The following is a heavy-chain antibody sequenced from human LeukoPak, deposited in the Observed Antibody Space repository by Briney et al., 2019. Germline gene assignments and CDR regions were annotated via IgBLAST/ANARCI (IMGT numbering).Heavy chain of an antibody. CDR3: AKADVDTAMGPDYYYYGMDV. V-gene: IGHV3-73*01. D-gene: IGHD5-18*01. CDR2: IRSKANSYAT. J-gene: IGHJ6*02. CDR1: GFTFSGSA. Sequence: GGSLRLSCAASGFTFSGSAMHWVRQASGKGLEWVGRIRSKANSYATAYAASVKGRFTISRDDSKNTAYLQMNSLKTEDTAVYYCAKADVDTAMGPDYYYYGMDVWGQGTTVTVSS.